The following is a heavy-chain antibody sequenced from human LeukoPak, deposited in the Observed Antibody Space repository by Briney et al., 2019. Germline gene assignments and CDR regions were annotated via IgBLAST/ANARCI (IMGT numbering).Heavy chain of an antibody. V-gene: IGHV3-23*01. J-gene: IGHJ6*03. CDR1: GFTFSSYA. CDR2: ISGSGSNT. Sequence: GRSLRLSCAASGFTFSSYAMHWVRQAPGKGLEWVSGISGSGSNTYYADFVKGRLTTSRDSSKNTLYLQMNSLTADDTAVYYCAKNGEPHYYMDVWGKGTTVTVSS. CDR3: AKNGEPHYYMDV. D-gene: IGHD1-14*01.